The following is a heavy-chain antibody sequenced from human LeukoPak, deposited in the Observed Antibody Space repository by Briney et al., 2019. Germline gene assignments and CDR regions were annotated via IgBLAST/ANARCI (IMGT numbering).Heavy chain of an antibody. D-gene: IGHD2-15*01. J-gene: IGHJ4*02. CDR1: GDSISSYY. CDR2: INTSGST. Sequence: SETLSLTCIVSGDSISSYYWTWIRQPAGKGLEWIGRINTSGSTNYNPSLRSRVTISLDKSKNQLSLKLSSVTAADTAVYYCARDRSGGICHSVPSYYFDYWGQGTLVTVSS. CDR3: ARDRSGGICHSVPSYYFDY. V-gene: IGHV4-4*07.